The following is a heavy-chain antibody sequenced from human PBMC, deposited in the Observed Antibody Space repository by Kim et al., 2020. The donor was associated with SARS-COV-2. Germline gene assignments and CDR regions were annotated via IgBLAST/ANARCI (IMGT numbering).Heavy chain of an antibody. Sequence: PTLKSRVTLSVDNAKNQFSLKLSSVTAADTAVYYCARSITIFGVVITFDYWGQGTLVTVSS. CDR3: ARSITIFGVVITFDY. V-gene: IGHV4-4*02. D-gene: IGHD3-3*01. J-gene: IGHJ4*02.